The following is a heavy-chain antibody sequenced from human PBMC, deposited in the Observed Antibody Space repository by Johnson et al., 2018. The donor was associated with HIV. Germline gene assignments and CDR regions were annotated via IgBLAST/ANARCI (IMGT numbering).Heavy chain of an antibody. CDR3: FIGPDACDI. D-gene: IGHD3-16*02. J-gene: IGHJ3*02. CDR1: GFTVSSNY. Sequence: VQLVESGGGLIQPGGSLRLSCAASGFTVSSNYMSWVRPAPGQGLEWVSVIYSGGSTYYADSVKGRFTISRDNSKNTRYLQMDSVRAEEPAVYYCFIGPDACDIWGQGTIVTVSS. V-gene: IGHV3-53*01. CDR2: IYSGGST.